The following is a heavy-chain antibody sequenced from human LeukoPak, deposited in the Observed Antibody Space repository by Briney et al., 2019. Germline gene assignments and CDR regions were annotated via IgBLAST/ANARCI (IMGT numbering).Heavy chain of an antibody. V-gene: IGHV3-23*01. CDR3: AKDGKGAPVAGTGYFDY. CDR2: ISGSGGNT. D-gene: IGHD6-19*01. J-gene: IGHJ4*02. CDR1: GCTFSSYA. Sequence: QPGGSLRLSCAASGCTFSSYAMSWVRQAPGKGLGWVSVISGSGGNTYYADSVKGRFTISRDNSKNTLYLQMNSLRAEDTAIYYCAKDGKGAPVAGTGYFDYWGQGTLVTVSS.